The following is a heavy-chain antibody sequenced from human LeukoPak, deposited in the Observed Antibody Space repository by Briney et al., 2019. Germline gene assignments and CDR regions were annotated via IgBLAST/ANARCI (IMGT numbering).Heavy chain of an antibody. CDR3: AILKTATINTHFDN. Sequence: PTETLSLTCTVSGGSISSRSYYWGWVRQPPGKWLEWIGNIYYSGSTYYNPSLKSRVTIFVDTSKNQFSLKLTSVTAADTAVYYCAILKTATINTHFDNWGQGTQVTVSS. J-gene: IGHJ4*02. CDR2: IYYSGST. V-gene: IGHV4-39*01. CDR1: GGSISSRSYY. D-gene: IGHD5-24*01.